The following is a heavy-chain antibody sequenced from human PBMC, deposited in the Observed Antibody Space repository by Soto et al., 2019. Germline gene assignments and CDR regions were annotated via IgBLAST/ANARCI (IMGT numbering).Heavy chain of an antibody. Sequence: XESLKISCKGSGYSFTSYWISWVRQMPGKGLEGMGRIDPSDSYTNYSPSFQGHVTISADKSISTAYLQWSSLKASDTAMYYCARHRGAAPPGGGDYYYYGMDVWGQGTTVTVSS. D-gene: IGHD6-13*01. J-gene: IGHJ6*02. CDR3: ARHRGAAPPGGGDYYYYGMDV. V-gene: IGHV5-10-1*01. CDR2: IDPSDSYT. CDR1: GYSFTSYW.